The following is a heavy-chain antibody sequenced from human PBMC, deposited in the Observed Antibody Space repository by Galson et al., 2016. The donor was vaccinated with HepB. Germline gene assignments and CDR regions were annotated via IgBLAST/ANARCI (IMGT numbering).Heavy chain of an antibody. Sequence: SLRLSCAASGFTFSSYGMHWVRQAPGKGLEWVAVISYDGTNKYYGDSVKGRSTISRDNSKNTLHLPMTSLRAEDTAVYNCAKDDSNGYYYFDYWGEGTLVTVSS. J-gene: IGHJ4*02. D-gene: IGHD3-22*01. CDR2: ISYDGTNK. V-gene: IGHV3-30*18. CDR1: GFTFSSYG. CDR3: AKDDSNGYYYFDY.